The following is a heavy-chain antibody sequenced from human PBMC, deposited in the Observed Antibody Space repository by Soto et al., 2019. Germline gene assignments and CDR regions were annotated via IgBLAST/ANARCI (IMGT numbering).Heavy chain of an antibody. CDR1: GYTFTIYD. CDR2: MNPNSGNT. V-gene: IGHV1-8*01. D-gene: IGHD3-9*01. Sequence: ASVNVSCKASGYTFTIYDINWVRQATGQGLEWMGWMNPNSGNTGYAQKFQGRVTMTRNTSISTAYMELSSLRSEDTAVYYCVILTTSYYYYMDVWGKGTTVTVSS. J-gene: IGHJ6*03. CDR3: VILTTSYYYYMDV.